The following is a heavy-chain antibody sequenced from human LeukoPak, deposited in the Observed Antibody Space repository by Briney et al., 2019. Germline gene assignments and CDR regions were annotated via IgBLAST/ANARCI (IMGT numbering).Heavy chain of an antibody. CDR3: ARRQGWKVAPVNGDYYYGLDV. CDR2: IYSGDSDT. J-gene: IGHJ6*02. V-gene: IGHV5-51*01. D-gene: IGHD2-15*01. Sequence: GVSLQISSQGPGYGFSTSWIAWVRQMPGKGLGWMGIIYSGDSDTKYSPSFQGQVTISADKSIATAYLQWSSLKASDTAIYYCARRQGWKVAPVNGDYYYGLDVWGQGTTVIVSS. CDR1: GYGFSTSW.